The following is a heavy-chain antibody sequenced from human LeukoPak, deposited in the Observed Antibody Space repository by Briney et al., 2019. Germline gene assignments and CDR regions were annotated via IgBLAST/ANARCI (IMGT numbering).Heavy chain of an antibody. CDR1: GFTFSSYG. V-gene: IGHV3-30*18. D-gene: IGHD4-17*01. J-gene: IGHJ4*02. CDR3: AKDGDQVTVTKVDY. Sequence: GRSLRLSCAASGFTFSSYGMHWVRQAPGKGLEWAAVISYDGSNKYYADSVKGRFTISRDNSKNTLYLEMNSLRADDTAVYYCAKDGDQVTVTKVDYRGQGTLVTVSS. CDR2: ISYDGSNK.